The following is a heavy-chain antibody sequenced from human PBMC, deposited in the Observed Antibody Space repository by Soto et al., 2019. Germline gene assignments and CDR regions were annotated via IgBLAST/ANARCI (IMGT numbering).Heavy chain of an antibody. Sequence: PGGALRLSCAASGFTFSSYSMNWVRQAPGKGLEWVPYISSSSSTIYYADSVKGRFTISRDNAKNSLYLQMNSLRDEDTAVYYCARGISRGELPWRDHYYYYYCMDVWGQGTTVTVSS. J-gene: IGHJ6*02. CDR3: ARGISRGELPWRDHYYYYYCMDV. D-gene: IGHD1-26*01. V-gene: IGHV3-48*02. CDR1: GFTFSSYS. CDR2: ISSSSSTI.